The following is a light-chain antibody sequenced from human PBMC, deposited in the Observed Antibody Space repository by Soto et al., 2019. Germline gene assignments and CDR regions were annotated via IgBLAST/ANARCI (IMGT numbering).Light chain of an antibody. CDR3: EAWDDSLYGAV. Sequence: QLVLTQPPSASGTPGQRVTISCSGSSSNIGANPINWYQQLPGTAPKLLIYNNDQRPSGVPDRFSASKSGTSASLAISGLQSEDEADDYCEAWDDSLYGAVLGGGTKLTVL. CDR2: NND. J-gene: IGLJ2*01. CDR1: SSNIGANP. V-gene: IGLV1-44*01.